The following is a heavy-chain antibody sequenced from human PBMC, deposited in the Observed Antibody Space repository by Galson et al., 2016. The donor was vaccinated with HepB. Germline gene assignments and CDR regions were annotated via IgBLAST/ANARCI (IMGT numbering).Heavy chain of an antibody. CDR3: ARGAGSTPFDY. Sequence: SLRLSCAASGFTFDSYAMSWVRQAPGKGLEWVSSISIDTYSTYYADSVKGRFTISRDNSNSTLYLQMNSLAAEDTAVYFCARGAGSTPFDYWGQGTLVTVSS. V-gene: IGHV3-23*01. J-gene: IGHJ4*02. CDR2: ISIDTYST. D-gene: IGHD6-13*01. CDR1: GFTFDSYA.